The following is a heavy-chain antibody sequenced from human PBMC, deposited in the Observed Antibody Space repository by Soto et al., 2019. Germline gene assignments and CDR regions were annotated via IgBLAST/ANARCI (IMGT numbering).Heavy chain of an antibody. CDR2: IKSKTDGGTT. J-gene: IGHJ6*02. CDR1: GFTFSNAW. D-gene: IGHD2-2*01. Sequence: GGSLRLSCAASGFTFSNAWMNWVRQAPGKGLEWVGRIKSKTDGGTTDYAAPVKGRFTISRDDSKNTLYLQMNSLKTEDTAVYYCTTGWSFDGLGYCSSTSCQKTDVWGQGTTVTVSS. CDR3: TTGWSFDGLGYCSSTSCQKTDV. V-gene: IGHV3-15*07.